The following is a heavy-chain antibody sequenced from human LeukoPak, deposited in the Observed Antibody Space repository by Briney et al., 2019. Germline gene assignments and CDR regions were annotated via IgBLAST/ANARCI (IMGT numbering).Heavy chain of an antibody. V-gene: IGHV3-53*01. CDR1: GFTFSNAW. CDR3: ARDPPIRYFDWQADAFDI. CDR2: IYSGGST. D-gene: IGHD3-9*01. Sequence: GGSLRLSCAASGFTFSNAWMNWVRQAPGKGLEWVSVIYSGGSTYYADSVKGRFTISRDNSKNTLYLQMNSLRAEDTAVYYCARDPPIRYFDWQADAFDIWGQGTMVTVSS. J-gene: IGHJ3*02.